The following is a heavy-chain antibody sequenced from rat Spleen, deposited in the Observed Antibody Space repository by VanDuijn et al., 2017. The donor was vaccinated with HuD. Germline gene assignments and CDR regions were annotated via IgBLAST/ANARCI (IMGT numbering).Heavy chain of an antibody. D-gene: IGHD1-9*01. J-gene: IGHJ2*01. CDR3: ARHMDTYYGYTYFDY. V-gene: IGHV5-29*01. CDR2: IVFDSSGV. Sequence: EVQLVETGGGLVQPGRSLKLSCVASGFTFSNYWMYWVRQSPEKGLEWVATIVFDSSGVYYRNSVKGRFTLSRDNAKSTLYLQMDSLRSEDTATYYCARHMDTYYGYTYFDYWGQGVMVTVSS. CDR1: GFTFSNYW.